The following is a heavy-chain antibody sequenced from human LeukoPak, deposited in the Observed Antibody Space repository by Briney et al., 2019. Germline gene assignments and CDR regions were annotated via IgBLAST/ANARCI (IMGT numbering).Heavy chain of an antibody. Sequence: PGGSLRLSCAASGFTFSSYWMSWVRQAPGKGLEWVANIKQDGSEKTYVDSVKGRFTISRDNAKNSLYMQMNSLRGEDTAVYYCAVNSNSGTYPTWGQGTLVTVYS. CDR2: IKQDGSEK. J-gene: IGHJ5*02. D-gene: IGHD3-10*01. CDR1: GFTFSSYW. CDR3: AVNSNSGTYPT. V-gene: IGHV3-7*01.